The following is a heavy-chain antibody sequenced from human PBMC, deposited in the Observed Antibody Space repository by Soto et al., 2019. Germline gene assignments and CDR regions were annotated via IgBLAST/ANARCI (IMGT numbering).Heavy chain of an antibody. CDR2: ISHDGTNK. CDR1: GFTFSAYG. CDR3: ARGYTSGYPSNWFDP. J-gene: IGHJ5*02. V-gene: IGHV3-30*03. Sequence: PGGSLRLSCEVSGFTFSAYGMHWVRQAPGKGLEWVAAISHDGTNKNYADSVKGRFTISRDNSKNTLYLQMDSLRDEDTAVYYCARGYTSGYPSNWFDPWGQETLVTVSS. D-gene: IGHD3-3*01.